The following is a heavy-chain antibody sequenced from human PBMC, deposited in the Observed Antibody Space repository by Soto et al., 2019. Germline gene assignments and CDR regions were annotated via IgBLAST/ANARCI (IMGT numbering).Heavy chain of an antibody. CDR3: ARSRRYFDWFRSSYYYGMDV. CDR1: GGSFSGYY. D-gene: IGHD3-9*01. CDR2: INHSGST. Sequence: QVQLQQWGAGLLKPSETLSLTCAVYGGSFSGYYWSWIRQPPGKGLEWIGEINHSGSTNYNPSLKSRVTISVDTSKNQFSLKLSSVTAADTAVYYCARSRRYFDWFRSSYYYGMDVWGQGTTVTVSS. J-gene: IGHJ6*02. V-gene: IGHV4-34*01.